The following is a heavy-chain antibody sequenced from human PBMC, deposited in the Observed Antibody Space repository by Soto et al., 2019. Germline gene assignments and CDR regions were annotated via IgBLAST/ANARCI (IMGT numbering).Heavy chain of an antibody. CDR2: ISGSGGST. V-gene: IGHV3-23*01. J-gene: IGHJ4*02. Sequence: EVQLLESGGGLVQPGGSLRLSCAASGFTFSSYAMSWVRQAPGKGLEWVSAISGSGGSTYYADSVKGRFTISRDNSKNTLYLKMNSLRAEDTAVYYCAKDLVRFLEWPYYFDYWGQGTLVTVSS. CDR3: AKDLVRFLEWPYYFDY. D-gene: IGHD3-3*01. CDR1: GFTFSSYA.